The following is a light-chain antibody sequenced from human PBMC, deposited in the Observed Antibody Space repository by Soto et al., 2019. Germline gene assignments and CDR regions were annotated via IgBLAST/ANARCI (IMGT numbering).Light chain of an antibody. Sequence: ETVMTQSPGTLSVSPGERATLSCRASQRIGSDLAWYQQKPGQAPRLLIYHTSTRATGVPARFIGSASGTEFTLTISSLQSDDFAVYHCQQYNNWPPITFGQGTRLEIK. CDR1: QRIGSD. CDR3: QQYNNWPPIT. J-gene: IGKJ5*01. CDR2: HTS. V-gene: IGKV3-15*01.